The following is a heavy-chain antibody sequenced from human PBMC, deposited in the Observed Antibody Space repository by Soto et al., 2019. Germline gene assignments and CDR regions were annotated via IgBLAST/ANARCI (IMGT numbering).Heavy chain of an antibody. CDR2: ISGSGSTV. J-gene: IGHJ4*02. CDR1: GISISNYE. CDR3: ARNPSGQWVVPLYCDL. V-gene: IGHV3-48*03. Sequence: GGSLRLSCVAPGISISNYEMNWVRLAPGKGLEWVSYISGSGSTVYYADSVKGRFTISRDNAKNSVYLQINTLRVEDTAIYYCARNPSGQWVVPLYCDLWGQGTLVTVSS. D-gene: IGHD6-19*01.